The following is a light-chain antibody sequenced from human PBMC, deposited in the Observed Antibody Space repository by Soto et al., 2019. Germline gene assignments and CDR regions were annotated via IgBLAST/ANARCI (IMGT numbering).Light chain of an antibody. V-gene: IGLV3-1*01. CDR2: QDS. CDR1: KLGDKY. J-gene: IGLJ2*01. Sequence: SYELTQPPSVYVSPGQTASITCSGDKLGDKYACWYQQKPGQSPVLVIYQDSKRPSGIPERFSGSNSGNTATLNISGTQAMDEADYYCQAWDSSTVVFGGGTKLTVL. CDR3: QAWDSSTVV.